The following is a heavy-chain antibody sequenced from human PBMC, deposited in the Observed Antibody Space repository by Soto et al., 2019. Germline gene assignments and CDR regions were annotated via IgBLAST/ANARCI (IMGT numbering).Heavy chain of an antibody. V-gene: IGHV4-59*01. D-gene: IGHD3-3*01. CDR3: ARTYYDFWSGYWRWFDP. CDR1: GGSISYYY. Sequence: SETLSLTCTVSGGSISYYYWSWIRQPPGKGLQWIGYIYSSGSTNYNPSLKSRVTISIDTSKNQFSLKLSSVTAADTAVYYCARTYYDFWSGYWRWFDPWGQGTLVTVSS. CDR2: IYSSGST. J-gene: IGHJ5*02.